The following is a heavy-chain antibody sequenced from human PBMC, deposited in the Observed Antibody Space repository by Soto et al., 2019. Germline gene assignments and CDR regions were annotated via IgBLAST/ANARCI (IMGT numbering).Heavy chain of an antibody. Sequence: QVQLVQSGAEVKKPGSSVKVSCKASGGTFSSYAISWVRQAPGQGLEWMGGIIPIFGTANYAQKFQGRVTITADKSTGTAYMELSSLGSEDTAVYYCASRGGALGPGAFDIWGQGTMVTVSS. CDR3: ASRGGALGPGAFDI. CDR1: GGTFSSYA. CDR2: IIPIFGTA. V-gene: IGHV1-69*06. J-gene: IGHJ3*02. D-gene: IGHD3-16*01.